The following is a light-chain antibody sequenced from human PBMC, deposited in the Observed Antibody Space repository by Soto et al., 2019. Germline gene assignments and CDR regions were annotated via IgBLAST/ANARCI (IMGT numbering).Light chain of an antibody. Sequence: QSALTQPRSVSGSPGQSVTISCTGTSSDVGGYNFVSWYQQHPGKVPKVLIYDVSQRPSGVPDRFSGSKSGNTATLTISGLQAEDEADYYCHSYAVRYTEVFGGGTKVTVL. CDR1: SSDVGGYNF. V-gene: IGLV2-11*01. CDR2: DVS. CDR3: HSYAVRYTEV. J-gene: IGLJ2*01.